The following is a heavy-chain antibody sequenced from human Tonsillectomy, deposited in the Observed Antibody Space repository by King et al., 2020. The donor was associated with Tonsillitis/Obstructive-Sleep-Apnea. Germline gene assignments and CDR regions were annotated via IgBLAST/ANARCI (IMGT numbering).Heavy chain of an antibody. CDR3: ARSLRGAAGSAKGFDY. CDR1: GDSITSGGYY. D-gene: IGHD6-13*01. V-gene: IGHV4-31*03. CDR2: IFYNGNT. J-gene: IGHJ4*02. Sequence: VQLQESGPGLVKPSQTLSLTCIVSGDSITSGGYYWSCIRQLPGKGLEWIGYIFYNGNTYYNPSLKSRLTISLDTSKSQFSLKLSSVTAADTAVYYCARSLRGAAGSAKGFDYWGRGTLVTVSS.